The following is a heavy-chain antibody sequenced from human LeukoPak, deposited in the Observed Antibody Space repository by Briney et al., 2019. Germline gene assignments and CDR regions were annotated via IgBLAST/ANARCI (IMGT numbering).Heavy chain of an antibody. V-gene: IGHV4-59*08. CDR1: GGSITSYY. CDR3: ARRRAEGGSSGHYNWFDP. Sequence: SETLSLTCTVSGGSITSYYWSWIRQPPGKGLEWIGSMSYSGSTNYNPSLKSRVTMSVDTTKNQFSLRLNSVTAADTAVYYCARRRAEGGSSGHYNWFDPWGQGTLVTVSS. J-gene: IGHJ5*02. D-gene: IGHD6-19*01. CDR2: MSYSGST.